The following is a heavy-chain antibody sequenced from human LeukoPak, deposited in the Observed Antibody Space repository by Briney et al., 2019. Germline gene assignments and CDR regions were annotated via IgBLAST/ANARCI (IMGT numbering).Heavy chain of an antibody. CDR1: GGSFSGYY. D-gene: IGHD1-1*01. CDR3: ARDLRGHWNGPEVYYYMDV. V-gene: IGHV4-34*01. Sequence: SETLSLTCAVYGGSFSGYYWSWIRQPPGKGLEWIGEINHSGSTNYNPSLKSRVTISVDTSKNQFSLKLSSVTPEDTAVYYCARDLRGHWNGPEVYYYMDVWGKGTTVTVSS. CDR2: INHSGST. J-gene: IGHJ6*03.